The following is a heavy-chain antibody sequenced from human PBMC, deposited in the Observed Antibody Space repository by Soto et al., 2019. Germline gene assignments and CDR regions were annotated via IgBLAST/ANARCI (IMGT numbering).Heavy chain of an antibody. J-gene: IGHJ5*02. D-gene: IGHD2-15*01. CDR1: GGSFISYA. CDR3: ACGEARGGHWFDP. V-gene: IGHV1-69*01. CDR2: IIPIFGTA. Sequence: SVKVSCKASGGSFISYAIIWVRQAPGQGLEWMGGIIPIFGTANYAQKFQGRVTITADESTSTAYMELSSLRSEDTAVYYCACGEARGGHWFDPWGQGTLVTVSS.